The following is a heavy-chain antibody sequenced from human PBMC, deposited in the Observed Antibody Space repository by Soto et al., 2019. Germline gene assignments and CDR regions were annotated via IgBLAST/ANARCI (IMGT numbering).Heavy chain of an antibody. V-gene: IGHV1-3*05. Sequence: QVQLVQSGAEEKKPGASVKVSCKASGYTFTTYVMHWVRQAPGQGLEWMGWINAGNGNTKYSQKFQGRVTITRDTSASTAYMELSSLRSEDTAVYYCASESYGGEFDYWGQGTLVTVSS. CDR2: INAGNGNT. J-gene: IGHJ4*02. CDR3: ASESYGGEFDY. CDR1: GYTFTTYV. D-gene: IGHD4-17*01.